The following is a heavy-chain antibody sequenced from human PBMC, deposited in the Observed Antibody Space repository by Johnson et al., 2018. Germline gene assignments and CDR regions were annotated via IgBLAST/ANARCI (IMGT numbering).Heavy chain of an antibody. CDR1: GFTFSSYW. J-gene: IGHJ3*02. CDR3: AREGGGSSPWGTFDI. Sequence: VQLVESGGGLVQPGGSLRLSCAASGFTFSSYWMTWVRQAPGKGLEWVANVKQDGSEKYYVGSVKGRFTISRDNAENSLYLQMNSLRAEDTAVYYCAREGGGSSPWGTFDIWGQGTIVTVSS. D-gene: IGHD2-15*01. CDR2: VKQDGSEK. V-gene: IGHV3-7*01.